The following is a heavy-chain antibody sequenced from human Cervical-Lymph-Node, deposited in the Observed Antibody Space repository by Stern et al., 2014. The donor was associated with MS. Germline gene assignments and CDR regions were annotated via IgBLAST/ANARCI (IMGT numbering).Heavy chain of an antibody. D-gene: IGHD3-22*01. V-gene: IGHV3-9*01. Sequence: EVQLLESGGGFVQPGRSLRLSCAASGFTFDDYAMHWVRQAPGKGLEWVSGISWNSDNIGYEDSVKGRFTISRDNARNSLYLQINSLKTEDTAVYYCAKDRTGSRGYFDYWGQGTLVTVSS. CDR3: AKDRTGSRGYFDY. J-gene: IGHJ4*02. CDR1: GFTFDDYA. CDR2: ISWNSDNI.